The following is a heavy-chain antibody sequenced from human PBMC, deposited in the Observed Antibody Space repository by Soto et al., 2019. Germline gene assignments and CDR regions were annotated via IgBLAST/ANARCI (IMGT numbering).Heavy chain of an antibody. CDR3: ARGNYDSSGYILNWFDP. D-gene: IGHD3-22*01. V-gene: IGHV6-1*01. CDR1: GDSVSSNSAA. J-gene: IGHJ5*02. CDR2: TYYRSKWYN. Sequence: SQTLSLTCAISGDSVSSNSAAWNWIRQSPSRGLEWLGRTYYRSKWYNDYAESVKSRISINPDTSKNQFSLQLNSVTPEDTAVYYCARGNYDSSGYILNWFDPWGQGTLVTVS.